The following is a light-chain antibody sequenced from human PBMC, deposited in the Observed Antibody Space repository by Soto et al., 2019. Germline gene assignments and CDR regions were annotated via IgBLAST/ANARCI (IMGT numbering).Light chain of an antibody. CDR3: QQYNIYSRT. CDR2: QAS. V-gene: IGKV1-5*03. J-gene: IGKJ1*01. CDR1: QSISTW. Sequence: DIQMTQSPSTLSASVGDRVTTTCRASQSISTWLAWYQHKPGKAPKLLIYQASSLEGGVPSRFSGSGSGTEFTLTISSLQPDDFATYYCQQYNIYSRTFGQGTKVDIK.